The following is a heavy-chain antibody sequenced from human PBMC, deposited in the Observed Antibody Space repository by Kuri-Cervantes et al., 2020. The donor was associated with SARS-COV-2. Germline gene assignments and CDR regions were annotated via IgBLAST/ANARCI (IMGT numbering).Heavy chain of an antibody. D-gene: IGHD1-26*01. V-gene: IGHV3-7*01. Sequence: GGSLRLSCAASGCTFSSYAMSWVGQAPGKWMEWVPNIKQDGSEKYYVDSVKGRFTISRDNAKDSLYLQMNTLRAADTAVYYCARSPPRRVGATTASYSDAFDIWGQGTMVTVSS. CDR1: GCTFSSYA. CDR2: IKQDGSEK. J-gene: IGHJ3*02. CDR3: ARSPPRRVGATTASYSDAFDI.